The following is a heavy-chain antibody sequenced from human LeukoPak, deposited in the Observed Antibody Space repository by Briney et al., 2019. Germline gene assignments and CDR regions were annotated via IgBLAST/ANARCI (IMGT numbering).Heavy chain of an antibody. Sequence: SETLSLTCTVSGGSISIINYYWGWIRQPPGRGLEWIGSISYSGTYYNPSLKSRLTISVDTSKNHFSLNLRSVTAADTAVYYCARRTSNPVGAIDYWGQGTLVTVSS. V-gene: IGHV4-39*01. CDR1: GGSISIINYY. D-gene: IGHD1-26*01. CDR3: ARRTSNPVGAIDY. CDR2: ISYSGT. J-gene: IGHJ4*02.